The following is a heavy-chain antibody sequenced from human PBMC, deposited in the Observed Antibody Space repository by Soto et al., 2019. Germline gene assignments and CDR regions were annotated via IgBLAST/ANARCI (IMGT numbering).Heavy chain of an antibody. D-gene: IGHD2-21*01. CDR1: GFTFSHHG. V-gene: IGHV3-30*18. CDR3: AKESDYYSNSKWSFDS. CDR2: VSSDGSIT. J-gene: IGHJ4*02. Sequence: QVQLVESGGGVVQPGRSLRLSCAASGFTFSHHGMHWVRQAPGKGLEWVTGVSSDGSITYDADSVRGRFAISRDNSKNTLYLHMNSLRTEDTAVYYCAKESDYYSNSKWSFDSWGQGILVTVSS.